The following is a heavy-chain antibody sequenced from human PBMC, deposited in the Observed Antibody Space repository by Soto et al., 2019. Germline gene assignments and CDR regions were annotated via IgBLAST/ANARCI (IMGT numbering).Heavy chain of an antibody. CDR1: GGTFSSYS. V-gene: IGHV1-69*06. D-gene: IGHD1-26*01. CDR2: ILPIFNTA. J-gene: IGHJ4*02. Sequence: SVKVSCKASGGTFSSYSISWVRQAPGQGLEWMGGILPIFNTASYARKFQGRVTITADKSTSTAYMELSSLRSEDTAVYYCSRSPLNSVSYYPYFDSWGQGTLVTVSS. CDR3: SRSPLNSVSYYPYFDS.